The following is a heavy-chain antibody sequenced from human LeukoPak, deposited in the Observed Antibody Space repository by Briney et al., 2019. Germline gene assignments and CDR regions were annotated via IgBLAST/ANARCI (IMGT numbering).Heavy chain of an antibody. CDR3: AKDRRTVTTLIYFDY. CDR1: GFTFSNFA. CDR2: ISGSGGST. J-gene: IGHJ4*02. D-gene: IGHD4-17*01. V-gene: IGHV3-23*01. Sequence: GGSLRLSCAASGFTFSNFAMSWVRQAPGKGLEWVSAISGSGGSTYYADSVKGRFTISRDNSKNTLYLQMNSLRAEDTAVYYCAKDRRTVTTLIYFDYWGQGTLVTVSS.